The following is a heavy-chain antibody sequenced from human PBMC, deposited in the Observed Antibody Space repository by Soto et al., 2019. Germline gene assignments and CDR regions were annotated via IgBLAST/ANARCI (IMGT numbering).Heavy chain of an antibody. CDR3: ARDVGPITIFGEALSGYFDF. CDR2: IKQDGSER. Sequence: QPGGSLRLSCAVSGFSFGTYWMSWVRQAPGKGLEWLASIKQDGSERYYLDSVKGRFTISRDNAKDSLSLQMNSLRGEDTAFYYCARDVGPITIFGEALSGYFDFWGQGTLVT. CDR1: GFSFGTYW. D-gene: IGHD3-3*01. J-gene: IGHJ4*02. V-gene: IGHV3-7*03.